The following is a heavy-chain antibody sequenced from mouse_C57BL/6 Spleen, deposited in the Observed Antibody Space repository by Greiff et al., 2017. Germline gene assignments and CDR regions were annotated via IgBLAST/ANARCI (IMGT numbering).Heavy chain of an antibody. CDR2: VYPGDGDT. J-gene: IGHJ2*01. CDR1: GYAFSSSW. CDR3: ARGKLDY. V-gene: IGHV1-82*01. Sequence: VQLQQSGPELVKPGASVTISCKASGYAFSSSWMNWVKQRPGKGLEWIGRVYPGDGDTNYNGKFKGKATLTADKSSSTAYMQLSSLTSEDSAVYFCARGKLDYWGQGTTLTVSS.